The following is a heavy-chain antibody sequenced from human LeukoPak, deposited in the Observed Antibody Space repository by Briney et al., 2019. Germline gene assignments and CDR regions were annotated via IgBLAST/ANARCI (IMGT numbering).Heavy chain of an antibody. Sequence: TSETLSLTCTVSGGSVSSSSYYWGWIRQPPGKGLEWVGCIYNSGSTYYDTSLKSRVTISVDTSKNQVSLKVNSVTAADTAVYYCARRGSSGRSFDYWGQGTLVIVSS. CDR1: GGSVSSSSYY. V-gene: IGHV4-39*01. J-gene: IGHJ4*02. CDR2: IYNSGST. D-gene: IGHD6-25*01. CDR3: ARRGSSGRSFDY.